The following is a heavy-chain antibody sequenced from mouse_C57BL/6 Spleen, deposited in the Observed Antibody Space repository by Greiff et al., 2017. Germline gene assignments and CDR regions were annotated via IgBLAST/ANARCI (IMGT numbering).Heavy chain of an antibody. CDR1: GYTFTSYW. D-gene: IGHD2-3*01. Sequence: QVQLQQPGAKLVKPGASVKLSCKASGYTFTSYWMHWVKQRPGQGLEWIGMIHPNSGSTNYNEKFKSKATLTVDKSSSTAYMQLSSLTSEDSAVYYCARSYDGHFDYWGQGTTLTVSS. CDR2: IHPNSGST. CDR3: ARSYDGHFDY. V-gene: IGHV1-64*01. J-gene: IGHJ2*01.